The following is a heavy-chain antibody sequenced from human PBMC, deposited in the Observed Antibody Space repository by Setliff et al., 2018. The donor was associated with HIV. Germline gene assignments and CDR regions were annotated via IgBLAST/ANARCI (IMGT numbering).Heavy chain of an antibody. Sequence: PSETLSLTCTVSGGSISIGRYYWSWIRQPAGKGLEWIGRIYTSGSTNYNPSLKRRVTIPVDTTKNQSSLKLRSVTAADTAVYYCAREREDDYVWGSYRYRDAFDIWGQGTMVTVSS. J-gene: IGHJ3*02. CDR2: IYTSGST. V-gene: IGHV4-61*02. CDR1: GGSISIGRYY. CDR3: AREREDDYVWGSYRYRDAFDI. D-gene: IGHD3-16*02.